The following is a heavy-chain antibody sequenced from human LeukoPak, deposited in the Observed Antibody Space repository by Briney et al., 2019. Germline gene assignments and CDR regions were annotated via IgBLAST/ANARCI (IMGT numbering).Heavy chain of an antibody. CDR1: GYTFNKFG. Sequence: ASVKVSCKASGYTFNKFGITWVRQAPGQGLECMGWISAYNGKTKYTQKFQDRVTMTTDASTTTAYMELRSLRLDDTAVYYCARAEDPAMVNVGDYYYYAMDIWGQGTTVTVSS. J-gene: IGHJ6*02. D-gene: IGHD5-18*01. CDR3: ARAEDPAMVNVGDYYYYAMDI. CDR2: ISAYNGKT. V-gene: IGHV1-18*01.